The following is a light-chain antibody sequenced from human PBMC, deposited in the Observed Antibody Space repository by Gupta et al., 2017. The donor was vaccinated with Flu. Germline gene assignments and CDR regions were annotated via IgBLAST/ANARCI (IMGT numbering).Light chain of an antibody. CDR1: SSDVGGYND. J-gene: IGLJ1*01. CDR3: CSYAGSYTYV. V-gene: IGLV2-11*01. Sequence: SVTISCTGTSSDVGGYNDVSWYQQHPGKASKRIMYEVSKRPSGVPDRVSGSKSGNTASLTISGLQAEDEADYYCCSYAGSYTYVFGTGTDVTVL. CDR2: EVS.